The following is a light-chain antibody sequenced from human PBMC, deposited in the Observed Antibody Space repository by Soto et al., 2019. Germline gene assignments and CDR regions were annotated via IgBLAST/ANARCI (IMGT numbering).Light chain of an antibody. Sequence: DIQMTQSPSTLSASVGDRVTITCRASQSISSWLAWYQQKPGKAPKLLIYQASSLETGVPSRFSGSASGTDFTLTISSLQPDDFATYFCQQYKSYPYTFGQETKVESK. J-gene: IGKJ2*01. CDR1: QSISSW. V-gene: IGKV1-5*03. CDR2: QAS. CDR3: QQYKSYPYT.